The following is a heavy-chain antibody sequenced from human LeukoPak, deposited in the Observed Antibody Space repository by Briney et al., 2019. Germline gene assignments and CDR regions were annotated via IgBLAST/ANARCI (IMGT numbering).Heavy chain of an antibody. CDR1: GYTFTDYY. CDR2: VDPEDGET. J-gene: IGHJ4*02. V-gene: IGHV1-69-2*01. Sequence: PGASVKISCKASGYTFTDYYMHWVQQAPGKGLEWMGRVDPEDGETIYAEKFQGRVTITADTSTDTAYMELSSLRSEDTAVYYCATPGGSSWYHKYYFDYWGQGTLVTVSS. D-gene: IGHD6-13*01. CDR3: ATPGGSSWYHKYYFDY.